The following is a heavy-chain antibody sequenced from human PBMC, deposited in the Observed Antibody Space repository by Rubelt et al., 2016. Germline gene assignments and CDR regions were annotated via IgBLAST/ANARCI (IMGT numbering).Heavy chain of an antibody. D-gene: IGHD6-13*01. Sequence: EVQLVESGGRVVQPGGSLRLSCAASGFTFNNYWMGWVRQAAGKGLEWVANINQGGSGKNYVEAVKGRLTGYRDNAKNTMYQQMNSLGAEDTALYYCARAGATADSRWYFDLWGRGTLVTVSS. CDR2: INQGGSGK. CDR1: GFTFNNYW. J-gene: IGHJ2*01. V-gene: IGHV3-7*01. CDR3: ARAGATADSRWYFDL.